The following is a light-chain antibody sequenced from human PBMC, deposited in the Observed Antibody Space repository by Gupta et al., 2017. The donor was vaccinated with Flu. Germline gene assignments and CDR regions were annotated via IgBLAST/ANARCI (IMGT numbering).Light chain of an antibody. V-gene: IGKV4-1*01. CDR2: WAT. CDR1: QSVLHSSNNKNF. Sequence: VMNQSPGSLAVFLGGKATINCKSGQSVLHSSNNKNFLAWYQQKPGQPPKLLLYWATTRESGVPDRFSGSGSETEFTLSISSLQAEDVAVYFCQKYYSTPWTFGHGTKVDIK. J-gene: IGKJ1*01. CDR3: QKYYSTPWT.